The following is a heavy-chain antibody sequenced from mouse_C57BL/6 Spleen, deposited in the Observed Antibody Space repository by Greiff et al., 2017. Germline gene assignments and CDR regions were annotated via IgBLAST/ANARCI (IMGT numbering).Heavy chain of an antibody. CDR3: ARWGWPGYYFDY. V-gene: IGHV1-78*01. D-gene: IGHD3-3*01. J-gene: IGHJ2*01. Sequence: VKLQESDAELVKPGASVKISCKVSGYTFTDHTIHWMKQRPEQGLEWIGYIYPRDGSTKYNEKFKGKATLTADKSSSTAYMQLNSLTSEDSAVYFCARWGWPGYYFDYWGQGTTLTVSS. CDR2: IYPRDGST. CDR1: GYTFTDHT.